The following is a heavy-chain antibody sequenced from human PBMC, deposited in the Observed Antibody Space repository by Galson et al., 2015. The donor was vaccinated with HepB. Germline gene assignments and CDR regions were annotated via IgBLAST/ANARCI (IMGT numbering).Heavy chain of an antibody. D-gene: IGHD2-21*01. CDR1: GFTFSSYA. J-gene: IGHJ4*02. CDR2: ISGSGGSA. V-gene: IGHV3-23*01. Sequence: SLRLSCAASGFTFSSYAMSWVRQAPGKGLEWVSCISGSGGSAYYAGSVKGRFTISRDNSKNTLYLQMNSLRAEDTAVYYCARDHMTFDYWGQGTLVTVSS. CDR3: ARDHMTFDY.